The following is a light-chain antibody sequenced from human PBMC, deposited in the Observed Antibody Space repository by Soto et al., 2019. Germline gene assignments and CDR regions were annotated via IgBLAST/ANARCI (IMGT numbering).Light chain of an antibody. CDR1: TSDVGGYNY. V-gene: IGLV2-14*01. Sequence: QSVLTQPASVSGSPGQSITISCIGTTSDVGGYNYVSWYQHHPGKAPKLMIFEVANRPSGISDRFSASKSGNTASLTISGLQAEDDADYYCSSYTIDNSVVFGGGTQVTVL. CDR2: EVA. J-gene: IGLJ2*01. CDR3: SSYTIDNSVV.